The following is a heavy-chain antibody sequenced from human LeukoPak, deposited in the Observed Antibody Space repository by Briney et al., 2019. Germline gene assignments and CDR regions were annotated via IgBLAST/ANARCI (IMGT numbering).Heavy chain of an antibody. CDR2: ISGGGDK. CDR1: GFTFSTYA. J-gene: IGHJ4*02. Sequence: GGSLRLSCAASGFTFSTYAMSWVRQAPGKGLEWVTTISGGGDKQYADHVKGRFTISRDNSKNTLYLQMNNLRADDTAVYYCAKKGQADDYGKPDWGQGTLVTVSS. V-gene: IGHV3-23*01. D-gene: IGHD4-17*01. CDR3: AKKGQADDYGKPD.